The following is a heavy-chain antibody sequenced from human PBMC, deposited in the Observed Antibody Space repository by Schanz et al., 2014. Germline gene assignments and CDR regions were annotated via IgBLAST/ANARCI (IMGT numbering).Heavy chain of an antibody. D-gene: IGHD3-10*01. CDR1: GFTFSTSA. V-gene: IGHV3-23*04. CDR3: AKGRFGELSAFDI. Sequence: VQLVESGGGVVQPGRSLRLSCAASGFTFSTSAMSWVRQVPGKGLEWVSAILGLASTTYYADSVKGRFTISRDNSKNTLYLQMNSLRAEDTAVYYCAKGRFGELSAFDIWGQGTMVTVSS. CDR2: ILGLASTT. J-gene: IGHJ3*02.